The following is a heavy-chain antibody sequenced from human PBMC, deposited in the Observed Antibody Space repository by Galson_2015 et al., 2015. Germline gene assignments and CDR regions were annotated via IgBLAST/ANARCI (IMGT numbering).Heavy chain of an antibody. D-gene: IGHD2-15*01. CDR3: AKGYCDETSCLPLDN. Sequence: SLRLSCAASGFTFRDFAMSWVRQAPGKGLEWVSAIRSRGGRAFYADSVKGRGTISRDNSKNTVYLHINSVSAGDTAVHYCAKGYCDETSCLPLDNWGQGTLVTVSS. J-gene: IGHJ4*02. CDR2: IRSRGGRA. CDR1: GFTFRDFA. V-gene: IGHV3-23*01.